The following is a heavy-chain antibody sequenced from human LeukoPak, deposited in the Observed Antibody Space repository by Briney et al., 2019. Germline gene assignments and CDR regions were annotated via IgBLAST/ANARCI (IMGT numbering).Heavy chain of an antibody. J-gene: IGHJ3*02. CDR2: IYTSGSA. CDR3: ARDNGGRAFDI. Sequence: SETLSLTCTVSGGSISSYFWSCIRQHAGKGLWWIWRIYTSGSANYNPSLQSRVTIPVHTSKNKFSLMLSSATAADTAVYYCARDNGGRAFDIWGQGTMVTVSS. V-gene: IGHV4-4*07. CDR1: GGSISSYF. D-gene: IGHD2-8*01.